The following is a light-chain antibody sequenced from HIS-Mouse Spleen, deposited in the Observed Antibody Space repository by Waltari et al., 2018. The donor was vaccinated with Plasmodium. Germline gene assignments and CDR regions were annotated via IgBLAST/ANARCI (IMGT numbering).Light chain of an antibody. CDR3: QQANSFPLT. V-gene: IGKV1-12*01. J-gene: IGKJ4*01. CDR2: AAS. Sequence: DIQITQSPSSVSSSVGARVAITCRTSQGISSCLAWYQQKPGKAPKLLVYAASSLQSGVPSRFSGSGSGTDFTLTISSLQPEDFATYDCQQANSFPLTFGGGTKVEIK. CDR1: QGISSC.